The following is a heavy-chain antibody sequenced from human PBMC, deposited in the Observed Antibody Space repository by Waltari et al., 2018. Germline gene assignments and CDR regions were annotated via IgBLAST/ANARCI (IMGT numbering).Heavy chain of an antibody. CDR1: GGSISSYY. J-gene: IGHJ6*02. D-gene: IGHD2-15*01. Sequence: QVQLQESGPGLVKPSETMSLTCTVSGGSISSYYWSWIRQPAGKGLEWIGRIYTSGSTNHTPPLKSRVTRSVDTSKNQFSLKRSSVTAADTAVYYCARGGYCSGGSCRDNGMDVWGQGTTVTVSS. CDR2: IYTSGST. V-gene: IGHV4-4*07. CDR3: ARGGYCSGGSCRDNGMDV.